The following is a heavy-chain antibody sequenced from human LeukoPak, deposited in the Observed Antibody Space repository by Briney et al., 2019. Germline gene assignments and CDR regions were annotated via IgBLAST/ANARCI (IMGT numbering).Heavy chain of an antibody. CDR2: INHRGST. CDR1: GGSFSGYY. CDR3: AKRFYGSGSYYKKNWFDP. J-gene: IGHJ5*02. Sequence: SETLSLTCAVYGGSFSGYYWSWIRQPPGKGLEWIGEINHRGSTNYNPSLKSRVTISVDTSKNQFSLKLSSVTAADTAVYYCAKRFYGSGSYYKKNWFDPWGQGTLVTVSS. V-gene: IGHV4-34*01. D-gene: IGHD3-10*01.